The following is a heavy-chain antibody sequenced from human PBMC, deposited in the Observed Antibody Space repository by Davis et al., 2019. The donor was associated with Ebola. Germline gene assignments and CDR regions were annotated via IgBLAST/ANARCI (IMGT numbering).Heavy chain of an antibody. CDR2: ISSSSSYT. V-gene: IGHV3-11*06. D-gene: IGHD3-3*01. CDR3: ARDHELRFLEWRYFDY. Sequence: PGGSLRLSCAASGFTSSDYYMSWIRQAPGKGLEWVSYISSSSSYTNYADSVKGRFTISRDNSKNSLYLQMNSLRAEDTAVYYCARDHELRFLEWRYFDYWGQGTLVTVSS. J-gene: IGHJ4*02. CDR1: GFTSSDYY.